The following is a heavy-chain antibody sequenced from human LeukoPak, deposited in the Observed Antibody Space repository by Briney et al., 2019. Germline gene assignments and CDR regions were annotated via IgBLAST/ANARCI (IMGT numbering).Heavy chain of an antibody. V-gene: IGHV3-72*01. Sequence: GGSLRLSCAASGFTFSDHHMDWVRQAPGKGLEWVGRTRKKADSYTTEYAASVKGRFTISRDDSKSIAYLQMNSLKTEDTAVYYCTRTWVAALRYFQHWGQGTLVTVSS. CDR1: GFTFSDHH. CDR3: TRTWVAALRYFQH. D-gene: IGHD6-6*01. J-gene: IGHJ1*01. CDR2: TRKKADSYTT.